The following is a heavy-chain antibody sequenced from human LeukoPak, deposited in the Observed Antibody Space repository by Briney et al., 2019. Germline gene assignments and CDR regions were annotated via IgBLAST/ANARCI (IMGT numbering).Heavy chain of an antibody. CDR3: AKLQDARTNWFDP. Sequence: GGSLRLSCAASGFTFSSSAMSWVRQVPRKGLEWVSGISASGGSTNYADSVRGRFTISRDNSKNTLYVQMNSLRDEDTALYYCAKLQDARTNWFDPWGQGTLVTGSS. D-gene: IGHD1-7*01. CDR2: ISASGGST. CDR1: GFTFSSSA. V-gene: IGHV3-23*01. J-gene: IGHJ5*02.